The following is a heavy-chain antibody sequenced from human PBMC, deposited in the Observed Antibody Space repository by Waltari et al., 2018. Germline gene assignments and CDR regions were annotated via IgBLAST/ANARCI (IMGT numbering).Heavy chain of an antibody. CDR2: FDPEDGET. Sequence: QVQLVQSGAEVKKPGASVKVSCKVSGYTLTELSMPWVRQAPGKGLEWMGGFDPEDGETIYAQKFQGRVTMTEDTSTDTAYMELSSLRSEDTAVYYCATGSRAYYYDSSGYSAFDYWGQGTLVTVSS. CDR1: GYTLTELS. CDR3: ATGSRAYYYDSSGYSAFDY. D-gene: IGHD3-22*01. V-gene: IGHV1-24*01. J-gene: IGHJ4*02.